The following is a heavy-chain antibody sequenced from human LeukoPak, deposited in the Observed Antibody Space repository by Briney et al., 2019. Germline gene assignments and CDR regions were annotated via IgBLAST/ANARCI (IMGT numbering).Heavy chain of an antibody. Sequence: GGSLRLSCSASGFTFNIYAMHWVRQAPGTGLEYVSAISTDGRGTYYADSVKGRFTIPRDNSKNTLYLQMSSLRPEDTAIYYCVKYSNSCYDPWGQGTLVTVSS. J-gene: IGHJ5*02. D-gene: IGHD2-2*01. V-gene: IGHV3-64D*06. CDR2: ISTDGRGT. CDR3: VKYSNSCYDP. CDR1: GFTFNIYA.